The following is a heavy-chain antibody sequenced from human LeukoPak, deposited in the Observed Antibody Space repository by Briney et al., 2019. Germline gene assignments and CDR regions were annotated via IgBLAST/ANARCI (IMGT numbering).Heavy chain of an antibody. CDR2: ISGSGGST. Sequence: GGSLRLSCAASGFTFSSYAMSWVRQAPGKGLEWVSAISGSGGSTCYADSVKGRFTISRDNSKNTLYLQMNSLRAEDTAVYYCAKGVVAVAGRSYYFDYWGQGTLVTVSS. D-gene: IGHD6-19*01. CDR3: AKGVVAVAGRSYYFDY. CDR1: GFTFSSYA. V-gene: IGHV3-23*01. J-gene: IGHJ4*02.